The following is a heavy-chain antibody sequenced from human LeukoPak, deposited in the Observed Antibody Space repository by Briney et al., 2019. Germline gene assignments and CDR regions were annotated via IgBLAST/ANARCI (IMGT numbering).Heavy chain of an antibody. CDR2: ISAYNGNT. J-gene: IGHJ5*02. CDR3: ARDVGDIVTIPAAISVP. V-gene: IGHV1-18*01. D-gene: IGHD2-2*01. Sequence: ASVKVSCKASGYTFSSCGISWVRQAPGQGLEWMGWISAYNGNTNYAQMLQGRVTMTTDTSTSTAYMEVRSLRSDDTAMYYCARDVGDIVTIPAAISVPWGQGTLVTVSS. CDR1: GYTFSSCG.